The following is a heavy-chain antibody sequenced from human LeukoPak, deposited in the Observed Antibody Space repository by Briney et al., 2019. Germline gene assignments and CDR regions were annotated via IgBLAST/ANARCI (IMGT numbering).Heavy chain of an antibody. CDR1: GFTFSSYA. D-gene: IGHD6-6*01. CDR3: SRGGGFSSLFNNWFDP. CDR2: ISYDGSNK. Sequence: GSLRLSCAASGFTFSSYAMHWVRQAPGKGLERVAVISYDGSNKYYADSVKGRFTISRDNSKNTLYLQMNSLSAEDTAVYYCSRGGGFSSLFNNWFDPWGQGTLVTVSS. V-gene: IGHV3-30*04. J-gene: IGHJ5*02.